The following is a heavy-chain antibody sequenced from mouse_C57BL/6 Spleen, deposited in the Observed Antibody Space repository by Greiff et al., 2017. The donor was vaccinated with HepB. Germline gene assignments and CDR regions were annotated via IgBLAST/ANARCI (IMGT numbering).Heavy chain of an antibody. V-gene: IGHV1-26*01. J-gene: IGHJ4*01. D-gene: IGHD1-1*01. CDR1: GYTFTDYY. CDR2: INPNNGGT. Sequence: EVQLQQSGPELVKPGASVKISCKASGYTFTDYYMNWVKQSHGKSLEWIGDINPNNGGTSYNQKFKGKATLTVDKSSSTAYMELRSLTSEDSAVYYCANSIYYYGSSEGDYWGQGTSVTVSS. CDR3: ANSIYYYGSSEGDY.